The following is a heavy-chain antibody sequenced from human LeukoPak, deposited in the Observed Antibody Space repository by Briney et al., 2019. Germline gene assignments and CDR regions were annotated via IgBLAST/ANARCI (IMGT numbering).Heavy chain of an antibody. CDR1: GFTFTNYA. CDR3: AKEAGATAFDY. V-gene: IGHV3-23*01. D-gene: IGHD1-26*01. CDR2: ISDRGDRQ. J-gene: IGHJ4*02. Sequence: GGSLRLSCAASGFTFTNYAMSWVRQAPGKGLEWVSAISDRGDRQYYADSVKGRFTISRDNSMNTLRLQMNSLSAEDTAVYYCAKEAGATAFDYWGQGTLVTVSS.